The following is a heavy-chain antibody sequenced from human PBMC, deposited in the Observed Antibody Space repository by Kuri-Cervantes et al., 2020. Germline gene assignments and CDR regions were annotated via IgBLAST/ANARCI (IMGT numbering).Heavy chain of an antibody. CDR2: ISSSSRTI. Sequence: ETLSLTCAASGFTFSSYSMNWVRQAPGKGLEWVSYISSSSRTIYYADSVKGRFTISRDNAKNSLYLQMNSLRAEDTAVYYCARCRSSGWPHYYYMDVWGKGTTVTVSS. V-gene: IGHV3-48*04. CDR1: GFTFSSYS. J-gene: IGHJ6*03. CDR3: ARCRSSGWPHYYYMDV. D-gene: IGHD6-19*01.